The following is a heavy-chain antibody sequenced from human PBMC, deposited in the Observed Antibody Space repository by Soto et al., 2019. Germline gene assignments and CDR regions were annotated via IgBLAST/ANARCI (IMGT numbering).Heavy chain of an antibody. CDR1: GYTFTSYG. D-gene: IGHD2-15*01. CDR2: ISAYNGNT. J-gene: IGHJ3*02. CDR3: ASGCSGGSCYFAFDI. Sequence: ASVKVSCKASGYTFTSYGISWVRQAPGQGLEWMGWISAYNGNTNYAQKLQGRVTMTTDTSTSTAYMELRSLRSGDTAVYYCASGCSGGSCYFAFDIWGQGTMVTVSS. V-gene: IGHV1-18*01.